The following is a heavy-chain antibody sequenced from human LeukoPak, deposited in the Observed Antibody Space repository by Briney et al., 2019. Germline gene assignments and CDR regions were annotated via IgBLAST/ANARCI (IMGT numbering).Heavy chain of an antibody. J-gene: IGHJ4*02. CDR1: GFTFSSYS. D-gene: IGHD5-18*01. Sequence: PGGSLRLSCAASGFTFSSYSMNWVRQAPGKGLEWVSAISGSGGSTYYADSAKGRFTISRDNSKNTLNLQTNSLRAEDTAVYYCAKGPDTAMDPAYFDYWGQGTLVTVSS. V-gene: IGHV3-23*01. CDR2: ISGSGGST. CDR3: AKGPDTAMDPAYFDY.